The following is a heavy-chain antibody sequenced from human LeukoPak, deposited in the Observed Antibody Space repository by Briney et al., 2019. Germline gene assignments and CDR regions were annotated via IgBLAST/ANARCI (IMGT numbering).Heavy chain of an antibody. CDR1: GYTFTGYY. CDR2: IIPIFGTA. D-gene: IGHD2-21*02. CDR3: ARDREVVVTASRSYAFDI. Sequence: SVKVSCKASGYTFTGYYMHWVRQAPGQGLEWMGGIIPIFGTANYAQKFQGRVTITADESTSTAYMELSSLRSEDTAVYYCARDREVVVTASRSYAFDIWGQGTMVTVSS. V-gene: IGHV1-69*13. J-gene: IGHJ3*02.